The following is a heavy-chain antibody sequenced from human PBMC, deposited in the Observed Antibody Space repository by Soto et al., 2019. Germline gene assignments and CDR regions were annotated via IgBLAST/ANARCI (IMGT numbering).Heavy chain of an antibody. CDR2: INHSGST. V-gene: IGHV4-34*01. CDR3: ASRAEFRGVINDAFDI. D-gene: IGHD3-10*01. Sequence: SETLSLTCAVYGGSFSGYYWSWIRQPPGKGLEWIGEINHSGSTNYNPSLKSRVTISVDTSKNQFSLKLSSVTAADTAVYYCASRAEFRGVINDAFDIWGQGTMVTVSS. CDR1: GGSFSGYY. J-gene: IGHJ3*02.